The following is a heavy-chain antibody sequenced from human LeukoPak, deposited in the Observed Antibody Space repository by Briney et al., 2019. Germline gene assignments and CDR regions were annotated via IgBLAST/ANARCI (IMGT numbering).Heavy chain of an antibody. CDR1: GYTFTGYY. J-gene: IGHJ4*02. CDR2: INPNSGGT. Sequence: GASVKVSCKASGYTFTGYYMHWVRQAPGQGLEWMGWINPNSGGTNYAQKFQGRVTMTRDTSISTAYMELSRLRSDDTAVYYCARDANEYSNSADYWGQGTLVTVSS. CDR3: ARDANEYSNSADY. V-gene: IGHV1-2*02. D-gene: IGHD6-6*01.